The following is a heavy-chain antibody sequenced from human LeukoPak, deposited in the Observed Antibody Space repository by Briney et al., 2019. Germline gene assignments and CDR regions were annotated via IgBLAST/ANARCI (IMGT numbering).Heavy chain of an antibody. Sequence: PSETLSLTCTVSGGSISINSYSWGWIRQPPGKGLEWIGSIYHSGSTYYNPSLGSRLTISVDTSKNQFSLKLSSVTAADTAVYYCARGRYYYDSGGYQSPYYYMDVWGKGTTVTVSS. CDR1: GGSISINSYS. D-gene: IGHD3-22*01. CDR3: ARGRYYYDSGGYQSPYYYMDV. J-gene: IGHJ6*03. V-gene: IGHV4-39*01. CDR2: IYHSGST.